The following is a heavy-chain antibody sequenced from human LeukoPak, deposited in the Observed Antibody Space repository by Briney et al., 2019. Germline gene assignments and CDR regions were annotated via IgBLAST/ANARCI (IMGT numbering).Heavy chain of an antibody. J-gene: IGHJ4*02. CDR3: ARERASYYPKPIDY. Sequence: GGSLRLSCAASGFTFSDYYMSWIRQAPGKGLEWVSYISSSGSTIYYADSVKGRFTISRDNAKNSLYLQMNSLRAEDTAVYYCARERASYYPKPIDYWGQGTLVTVSS. CDR2: ISSSGSTI. V-gene: IGHV3-11*04. D-gene: IGHD3-10*01. CDR1: GFTFSDYY.